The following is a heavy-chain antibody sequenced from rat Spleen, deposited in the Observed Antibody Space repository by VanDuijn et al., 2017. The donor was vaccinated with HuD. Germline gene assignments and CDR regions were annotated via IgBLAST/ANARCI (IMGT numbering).Heavy chain of an antibody. J-gene: IGHJ2*01. D-gene: IGHD2-5*01. Sequence: EVQLVESGGGLVQPGRSLKLSCVASGFTFNNYWMAWIRQPAGKAPEWVASITNAAGKVHYPDSVKGRFTISRDTAQNTLYLQMNSPTSEDTATYYCTRGGYFRHWGQGVMVTVSS. CDR2: ITNAAGKV. CDR1: GFTFNNYW. V-gene: IGHV5-31*01. CDR3: TRGGYFRH.